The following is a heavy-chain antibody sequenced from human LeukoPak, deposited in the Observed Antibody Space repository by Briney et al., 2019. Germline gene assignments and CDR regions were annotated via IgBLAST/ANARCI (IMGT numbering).Heavy chain of an antibody. J-gene: IGHJ3*02. CDR3: VRSAFYDSSRFDAFDI. CDR1: GGSMRSHY. CDR2: ISYTGST. D-gene: IGHD3-22*01. V-gene: IGHV4-59*08. Sequence: SETLSLTCTVSGGSMRSHYWNWIRQPPGTGLEWIGYISYTGSTNYNPSLMSRLTMSVDTSNHHFSVRLSSVTAADTAVYYCVRSAFYDSSRFDAFDIWGQGTPVTVSS.